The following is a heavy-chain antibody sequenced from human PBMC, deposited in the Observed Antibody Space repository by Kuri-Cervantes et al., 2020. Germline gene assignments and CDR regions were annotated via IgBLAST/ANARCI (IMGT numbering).Heavy chain of an antibody. CDR3: ASYSGYDFWRSLYYFDY. J-gene: IGHJ4*02. Sequence: GSLRLSCTVSGGSISSSSYYWGWIRQPPGKGLEWIGSIYYSGSTYYNPSLKSRVTISVDTSKNQFSLKLSSVTATDTAVYYCASYSGYDFWRSLYYFDYWGQGTLVTVSS. CDR1: GGSISSSSYY. CDR2: IYYSGST. V-gene: IGHV4-39*07. D-gene: IGHD5-12*01.